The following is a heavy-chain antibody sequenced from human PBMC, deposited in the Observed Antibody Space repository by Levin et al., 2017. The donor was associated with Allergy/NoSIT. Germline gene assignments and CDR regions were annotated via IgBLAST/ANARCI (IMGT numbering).Heavy chain of an antibody. V-gene: IGHV4-30-4*01. J-gene: IGHJ3*02. Sequence: SETLSLTCTVSGGSISSGDYYWSWIRQPPGKGLEWIGYIYYSGSTYYNPSLKSRVTISVDTSKNQFSLKLSSVTAADTAVYYCARTDGGNDAFDSWGQGTMVTVSS. CDR2: IYYSGST. D-gene: IGHD4-23*01. CDR1: GGSISSGDYY. CDR3: ARTDGGNDAFDS.